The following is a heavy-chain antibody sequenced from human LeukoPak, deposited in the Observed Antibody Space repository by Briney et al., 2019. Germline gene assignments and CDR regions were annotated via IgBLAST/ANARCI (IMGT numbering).Heavy chain of an antibody. Sequence: GGSLRLSCAASGFTVSSNYMSWVRQAPGKGLEWVSGISWNSGSIGYADSVKGRFTISRDNAKNSLYLQMNSLRAEDTAVYYCAKGSLDYDILTGYADYYYYGMDVWGQGTTVTVSS. CDR2: ISWNSGSI. V-gene: IGHV3-9*01. CDR3: AKGSLDYDILTGYADYYYYGMDV. J-gene: IGHJ6*02. D-gene: IGHD3-9*01. CDR1: GFTVSSNY.